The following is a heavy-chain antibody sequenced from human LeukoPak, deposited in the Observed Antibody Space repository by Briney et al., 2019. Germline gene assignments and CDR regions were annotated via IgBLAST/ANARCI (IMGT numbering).Heavy chain of an antibody. CDR2: INASGDRT. Sequence: ASVKVSCKASGYTFTNYYYHWVRRAPGQGLEWMGTINASGDRTTYAQRFQGRVTMTRDMSTTTVNMDLISLRSEDTAVYYCATGPDPIWFGPRFHYWGQGTLVTVSS. V-gene: IGHV1-46*01. J-gene: IGHJ4*02. CDR3: ATGPDPIWFGPRFHY. CDR1: GYTFTNYY. D-gene: IGHD3-10*01.